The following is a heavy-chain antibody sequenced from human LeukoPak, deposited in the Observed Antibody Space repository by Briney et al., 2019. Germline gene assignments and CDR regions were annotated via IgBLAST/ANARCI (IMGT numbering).Heavy chain of an antibody. V-gene: IGHV1-46*01. Sequence: GASVKVSCKASGCTFTSYYMHWVRQAPGQGLEWMGIINPSGGSTSYAQKFQGRVTMTRDMSTSTVYMELSSLRSEDTAVYYCARNSGYDANYYYYYYMDVWGKGTTVTVSS. CDR3: ARNSGYDANYYYYYYMDV. D-gene: IGHD5-12*01. CDR2: INPSGGST. J-gene: IGHJ6*03. CDR1: GCTFTSYY.